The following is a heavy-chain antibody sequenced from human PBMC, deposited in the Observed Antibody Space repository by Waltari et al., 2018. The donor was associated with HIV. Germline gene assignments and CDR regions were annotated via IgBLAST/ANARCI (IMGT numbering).Heavy chain of an antibody. J-gene: IGHJ3*02. V-gene: IGHV3-21*01. Sequence: EVQLVESGGGLVKPGGSLRLSCAASRFPFPSYLMNGVRQAPGKGVEWVSSISSGSFYIYYADSVKGRFTISRDNAKNSLYLQMNSLRAEDTAVYYCARDEAEMATLTAFDIWGQGTMVTVSS. CDR1: RFPFPSYL. D-gene: IGHD5-12*01. CDR2: ISSGSFYI. CDR3: ARDEAEMATLTAFDI.